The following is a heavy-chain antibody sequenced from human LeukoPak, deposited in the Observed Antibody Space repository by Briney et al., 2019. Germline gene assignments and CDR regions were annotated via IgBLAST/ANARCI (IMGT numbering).Heavy chain of an antibody. CDR1: GFTFTNYA. CDR3: ARDEAIQLWLKGFDY. J-gene: IGHJ4*02. V-gene: IGHV3-30*02. CDR2: IWYDGSNK. Sequence: PGGSLRLSCAASGFTFTNYAMHWVRQAPGKGLEWVAIIWYDGSNKYYADSVKGRFTISRDNSKNTLYLQMNSLRAEDTAVYYCARDEAIQLWLKGFDYWGQGTLVTVSS. D-gene: IGHD5-18*01.